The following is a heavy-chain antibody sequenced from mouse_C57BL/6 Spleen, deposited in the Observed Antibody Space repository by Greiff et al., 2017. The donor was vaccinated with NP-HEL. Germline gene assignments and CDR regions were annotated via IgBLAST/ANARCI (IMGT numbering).Heavy chain of an antibody. D-gene: IGHD2-4*01. Sequence: QVQLQQPGAELVKPGASVKMSCKASGYAFTSYWMTWVKQRPGQGLEWIGDIYPGGGGTNYIEKFKGKATLTVDTSSSTAYMQLSSLTSEDSAVYYCASYCDYDGAMDYWGQGTSVTVSS. V-gene: IGHV1-55*01. CDR2: IYPGGGGT. CDR3: ASYCDYDGAMDY. J-gene: IGHJ4*01. CDR1: GYAFTSYW.